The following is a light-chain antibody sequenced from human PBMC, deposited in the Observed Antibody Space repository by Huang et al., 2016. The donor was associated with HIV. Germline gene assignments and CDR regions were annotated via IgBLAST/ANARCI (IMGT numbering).Light chain of an antibody. J-gene: IGKJ4*01. Sequence: EIVMTQSPATLSVFPGVRVTLSCRANRVVSTNLAWYQQRPGQAPRLLIYGSSTRAPGIPSRFSGSGSGTDFSLTISSLQSEDFALYYCHQYNNWLLSFGGGTRVDI. CDR2: GSS. V-gene: IGKV3-15*01. CDR3: HQYNNWLLS. CDR1: RVVSTN.